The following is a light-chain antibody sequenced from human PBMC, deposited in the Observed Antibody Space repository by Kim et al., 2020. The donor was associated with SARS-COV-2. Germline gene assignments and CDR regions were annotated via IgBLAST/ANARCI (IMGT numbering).Light chain of an antibody. Sequence: EIVMTQSPATLSVSPGERATLSCRASQGVSNNLVWYQQKPGQAPRLLIYTASTRATGIPARFSGSGSGTEFTLTISSLQSEDFAVYYCHQYNNRPYTFGQGTKLEI. CDR2: TAS. V-gene: IGKV3-15*01. CDR3: HQYNNRPYT. J-gene: IGKJ2*01. CDR1: QGVSNN.